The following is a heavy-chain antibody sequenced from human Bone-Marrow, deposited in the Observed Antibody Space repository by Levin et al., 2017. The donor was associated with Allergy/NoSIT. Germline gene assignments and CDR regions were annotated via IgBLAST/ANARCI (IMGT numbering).Heavy chain of an antibody. V-gene: IGHV4-59*08. J-gene: IGHJ3*02. D-gene: IGHD5-18*01. Sequence: SQTLSLTCTVSGGSISSYYWSWIRQPPGKGLEWIGYIYYSGSTNYNPSLKSRVTISVDTSKNQFSLKLSSVTAADTAVYYCARWEGGYSYGESAFDIWGQGTMVTVSS. CDR1: GGSISSYY. CDR3: ARWEGGYSYGESAFDI. CDR2: IYYSGST.